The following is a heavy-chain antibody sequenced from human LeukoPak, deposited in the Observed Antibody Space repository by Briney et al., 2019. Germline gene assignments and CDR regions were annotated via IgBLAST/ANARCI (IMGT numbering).Heavy chain of an antibody. CDR1: GYSISSGYY. D-gene: IGHD1-1*01. V-gene: IGHV4-38-2*02. J-gene: IGHJ4*02. CDR3: ARATAGATLFEGIDY. Sequence: PSETLSLTCTVSGYSISSGYYWGWIRQPPGKGLEWIGSIYHSGSTYYNPSLKSRVTISVDTSKNQFSLKLSSVTAADTAVYYCARATAGATLFEGIDYWGQGTLVTVSS. CDR2: IYHSGST.